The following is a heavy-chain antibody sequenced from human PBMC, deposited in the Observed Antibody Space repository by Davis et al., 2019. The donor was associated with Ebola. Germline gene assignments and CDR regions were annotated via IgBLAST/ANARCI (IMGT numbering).Heavy chain of an antibody. V-gene: IGHV1-2*02. CDR3: ARDNGSGWYPNWFDP. Sequence: ASVKVSCKASGYTFTGYYMHWVRQAPGQGLEWMGWINPNSGGTNYAQKFQGRVTMTRDTSISTAYMELSRLRSDDTAVYYCARDNGSGWYPNWFDPWGQGTLVTVSS. J-gene: IGHJ5*02. CDR2: INPNSGGT. D-gene: IGHD6-19*01. CDR1: GYTFTGYY.